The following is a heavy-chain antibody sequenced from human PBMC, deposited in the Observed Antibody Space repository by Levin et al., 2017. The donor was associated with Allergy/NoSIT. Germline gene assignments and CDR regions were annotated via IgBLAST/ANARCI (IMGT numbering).Heavy chain of an antibody. CDR1: GFTFETYA. CDR2: ISGGDSTT. J-gene: IGHJ4*02. V-gene: IGHV3-23*01. D-gene: IGHD6-19*01. CDR3: AKRTFYTSGWAFDY. Sequence: GGSLRLSCAASGFTFETYAMSWVRQAPGKGLKWVSTISGGDSTTYYAASVKGRFSISRDNSKNTLYLQMNSLTAEDTAVYYCAKRTFYTSGWAFDYWGQGTLVTVSS.